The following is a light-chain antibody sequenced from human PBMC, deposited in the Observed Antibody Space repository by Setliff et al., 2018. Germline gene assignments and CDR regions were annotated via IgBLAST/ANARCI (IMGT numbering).Light chain of an antibody. J-gene: IGLJ1*01. V-gene: IGLV2-14*01. CDR3: SSYASSSIPYV. CDR2: EVS. CDR1: SIDIDGYNY. Sequence: QSALTQPASVSGSPGQSITISCTGTSIDIDGYNYVSWYQQHSGKAPKLMIYEVSNRPSGVSNRFSGSKSGNTASLTISGLQAEDEADYYCSSYASSSIPYVFGSGTKVTVL.